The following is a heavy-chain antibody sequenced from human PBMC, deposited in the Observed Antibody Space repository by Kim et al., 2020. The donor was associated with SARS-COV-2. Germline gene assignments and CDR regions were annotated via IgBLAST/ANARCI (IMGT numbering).Heavy chain of an antibody. Sequence: GGSLRLSCAASGFTFSSYEMNWVRQAPGKGLEWVSYISTSGRNIYYADSVKGRFTISRDNAKNSLYLQMNSLRVEDTAVYYCAREVWSNPDRYFDYWGQGTLVTVSS. J-gene: IGHJ4*02. CDR2: ISTSGRNI. V-gene: IGHV3-48*03. D-gene: IGHD2-8*02. CDR1: GFTFSSYE. CDR3: AREVWSNPDRYFDY.